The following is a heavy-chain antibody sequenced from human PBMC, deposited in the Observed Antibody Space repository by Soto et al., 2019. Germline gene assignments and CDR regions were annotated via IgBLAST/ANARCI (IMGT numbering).Heavy chain of an antibody. CDR3: ARDRGGSYYY. CDR2: IYHSGST. CDR1: GYSISSGYY. D-gene: IGHD1-26*01. J-gene: IGHJ4*02. Sequence: SETLSLTCTVSGYSISSGYYWGWIRQPPGKGLEWIGSIYHSGSTYYNPSLKSRVTISVDTSKNQFSLKLSSVTAADTAVYYCARDRGGSYYYWGQGTLVTVSS. V-gene: IGHV4-38-2*02.